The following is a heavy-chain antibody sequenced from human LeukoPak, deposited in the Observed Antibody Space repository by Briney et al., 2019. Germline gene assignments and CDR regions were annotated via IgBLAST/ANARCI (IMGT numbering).Heavy chain of an antibody. D-gene: IGHD2-15*01. CDR1: GESFSAYF. CDR3: ARGSSFDGYCSAGACDAGYYDS. J-gene: IGHJ4*02. CDR2: INNRGSS. V-gene: IGHV4-34*01. Sequence: SETLSLTCAVSGESFSAYFWNWIRQAPGKPLEYIGEINNRGSSHYNPSLKTRVTLSVDTSKNQFSLKLTSVTAADTAVYFCARGSSFDGYCSAGACDAGYYDSWGQGTPVTVSS.